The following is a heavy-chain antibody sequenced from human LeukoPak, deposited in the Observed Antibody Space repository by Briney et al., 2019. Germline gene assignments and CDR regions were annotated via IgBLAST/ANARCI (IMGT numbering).Heavy chain of an antibody. CDR3: ARWWDDGSGYSYLYGMDV. CDR2: IIPSGGST. CDR1: GYTFTSYY. Sequence: ASVKVSCKASGYTFTSYYMHWVRQAPGQGLEWMGIIIPSGGSTSYAQKFQGRITMTRDTSTSTVYMELSSLRSEDTAVYYCARWWDDGSGYSYLYGMDVWGQGTTVTDSS. V-gene: IGHV1-46*01. D-gene: IGHD3-22*01. J-gene: IGHJ6*02.